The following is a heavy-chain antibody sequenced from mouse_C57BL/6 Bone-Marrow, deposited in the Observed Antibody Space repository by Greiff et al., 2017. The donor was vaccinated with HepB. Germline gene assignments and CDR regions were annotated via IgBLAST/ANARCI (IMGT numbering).Heavy chain of an antibody. J-gene: IGHJ3*01. CDR3: ARWRLRSWFAY. CDR1: GYTFTSYW. Sequence: QVQLQQPGAELAKPGASVKLSCKASGYTFTSYWMHWVKQRPGQGLEWIGMIHPNSGSTNYNEKFKSKATLTVDKSSSTAYMQLSSLTSEDSAVYYCARWRLRSWFAYWGQGTLVTVSA. D-gene: IGHD1-1*01. CDR2: IHPNSGST. V-gene: IGHV1-64*01.